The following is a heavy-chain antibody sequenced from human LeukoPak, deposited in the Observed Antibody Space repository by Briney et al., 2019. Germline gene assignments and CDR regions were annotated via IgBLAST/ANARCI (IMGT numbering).Heavy chain of an antibody. CDR1: GFTVSSNY. V-gene: IGHV3-53*01. Sequence: PGGSLRLSGAASGFTVSSNYMSWVRQAPGKGLEWVSVIYSGGSTYYADSVKGRFTISRDNSKNTLYLQMNSLRAEDTAVYYCARDKFDDSNYYYGMDVWGQGTTVTVSS. D-gene: IGHD3-9*01. CDR2: IYSGGST. CDR3: ARDKFDDSNYYYGMDV. J-gene: IGHJ6*02.